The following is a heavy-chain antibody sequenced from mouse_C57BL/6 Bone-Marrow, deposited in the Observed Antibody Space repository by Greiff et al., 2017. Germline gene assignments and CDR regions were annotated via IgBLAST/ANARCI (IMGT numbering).Heavy chain of an antibody. Sequence: EVHLVESGGGLVKPGGSLKLSCAASGFTFSDYGMHWVRQATEKGLEWVAYISSGSSTIYYADTVKGRFTISRDNAKNTLFLQMTSLRSEDTAMYYCAKDYGSSFDYWGQGTTLPVSS. CDR1: GFTFSDYG. V-gene: IGHV5-17*01. D-gene: IGHD1-1*01. J-gene: IGHJ2*01. CDR3: AKDYGSSFDY. CDR2: ISSGSSTI.